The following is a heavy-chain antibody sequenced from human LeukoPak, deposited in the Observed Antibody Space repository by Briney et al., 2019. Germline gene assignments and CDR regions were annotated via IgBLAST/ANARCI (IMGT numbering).Heavy chain of an antibody. CDR3: ARAAYSSSYAAGY. CDR1: GGTFSSYA. J-gene: IGHJ4*02. V-gene: IGHV1-69*13. CDR2: IIPIFGTA. Sequence: SVKVSCKASGGTFSSYAISWVRQAPGQGLEWMGGIIPIFGTANYAQKFQGRVTITADESTSTAYMGLSSLRSEDTAVYYCARAAYSSSYAAGYWGQGTLVTVSS. D-gene: IGHD6-6*01.